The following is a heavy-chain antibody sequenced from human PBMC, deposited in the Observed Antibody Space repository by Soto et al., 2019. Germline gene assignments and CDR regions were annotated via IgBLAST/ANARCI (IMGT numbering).Heavy chain of an antibody. D-gene: IGHD1-1*01. CDR2: INGGTGQT. J-gene: IGHJ6*02. Sequence: ASVKVSFKASGYTFSTYAMHWVRQAPGQSLEWMGWINGGTGQTRYSQRFQDRVTITRDTPASTANMELTSLTSEDTAVYYCARGKGMEENYYYYGLDIWGQGTTVTVSS. CDR3: ARGKGMEENYYYYGLDI. V-gene: IGHV1-3*01. CDR1: GYTFSTYA.